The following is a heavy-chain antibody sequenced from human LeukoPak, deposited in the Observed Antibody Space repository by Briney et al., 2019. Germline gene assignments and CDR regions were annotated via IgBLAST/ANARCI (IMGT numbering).Heavy chain of an antibody. CDR2: IYYSGST. Sequence: PSETLSLTCTVSGGSIRSYYWSWIRQPPGKGLEWIGYIYYSGSTNYNPSLKSRVTISVDTSKNQFSLKLSSVTAADTAVYYCARGPKYGDVWGQGTVVTVSS. CDR1: GGSIRSYY. D-gene: IGHD2-8*01. V-gene: IGHV4-59*01. CDR3: ARGPKYGDV. J-gene: IGHJ3*01.